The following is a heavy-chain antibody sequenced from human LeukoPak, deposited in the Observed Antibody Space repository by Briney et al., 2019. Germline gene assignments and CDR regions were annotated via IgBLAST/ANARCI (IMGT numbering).Heavy chain of an antibody. J-gene: IGHJ2*01. CDR1: GFTFSSYA. CDR2: ISGSGGST. CDR3: ARDHSDISISGEIINGNWYFDL. Sequence: GGSLRLSCAASGFTFSSYAMSGVRQAPGKGLEWVSAISGSGGSTYYADSVKGRFTISRDNSKNTLYLQMNSLRAEDTAVYYCARDHSDISISGEIINGNWYFDLWGRGTLVTVSS. D-gene: IGHD3-3*01. V-gene: IGHV3-23*01.